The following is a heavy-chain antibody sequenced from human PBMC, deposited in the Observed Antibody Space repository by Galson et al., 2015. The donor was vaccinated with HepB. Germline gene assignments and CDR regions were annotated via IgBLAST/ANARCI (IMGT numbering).Heavy chain of an antibody. Sequence: SVKVSCKASGGTFSSYAISWVRQAPGQGLEWMGRIIPILAIANYAQKFQGRVTITADRSTSTAYMELSSLRSEDTAVYYCARDYYGSGSYPYEAFDIWGQGTMGTVSS. V-gene: IGHV1-69*04. D-gene: IGHD3-10*01. CDR1: GGTFSSYA. J-gene: IGHJ3*02. CDR3: ARDYYGSGSYPYEAFDI. CDR2: IIPILAIA.